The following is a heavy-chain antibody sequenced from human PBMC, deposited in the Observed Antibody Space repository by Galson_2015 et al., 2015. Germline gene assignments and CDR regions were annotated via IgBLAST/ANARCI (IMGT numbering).Heavy chain of an antibody. CDR1: RFTFSSYG. CDR2: ISYDGSNK. J-gene: IGHJ4*02. CDR3: AKRWGSDWYYFDW. D-gene: IGHD6-19*01. V-gene: IGHV3-30*18. Sequence: SLRLSCAASRFTFSSYGMHWVRQAPGKGLEWVAVISYDGSNKYYADSVKGRFTISRDNSKNTLYLQMNSLRTEDTAVYYCAKRWGSDWYYFDWWGQGTLVTVSS.